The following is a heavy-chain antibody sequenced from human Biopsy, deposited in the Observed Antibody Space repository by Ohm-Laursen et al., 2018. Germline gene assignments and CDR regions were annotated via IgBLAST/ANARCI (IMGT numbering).Heavy chain of an antibody. CDR3: ARDSSRRAREGGMDV. Sequence: SLRLSCTASGFSVSSYDTNWVRQAPGKGLEWISYISETSSHIYGADSMRGRFTVARDIAKNSLYLQLNSLRVEDTAVYYCARDSSRRAREGGMDVWGQGTTVTVSS. V-gene: IGHV3-21*01. CDR1: GFSVSSYD. D-gene: IGHD6-6*01. CDR2: ISETSSHI. J-gene: IGHJ6*02.